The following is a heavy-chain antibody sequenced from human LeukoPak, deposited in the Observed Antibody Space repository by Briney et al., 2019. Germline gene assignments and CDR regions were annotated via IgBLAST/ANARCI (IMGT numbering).Heavy chain of an antibody. V-gene: IGHV4-31*03. D-gene: IGHD2-2*01. Sequence: PSETLSLTCTVSGGSISSGGYYWSWIRQHPGKGLEWIGYIYYSGSTYYSPSLKSRVTISVDTSKNQFSLKLSSVTAADTAVYYCARDLIPAAAPYYYGMDVWGQGTTVTVSS. J-gene: IGHJ6*02. CDR3: ARDLIPAAAPYYYGMDV. CDR2: IYYSGST. CDR1: GGSISSGGYY.